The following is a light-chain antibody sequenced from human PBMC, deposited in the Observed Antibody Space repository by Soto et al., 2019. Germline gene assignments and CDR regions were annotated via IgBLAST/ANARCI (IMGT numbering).Light chain of an antibody. Sequence: EIVMTQSPATLSVSPGERATLSCRASQSVRGNLAWYQQKPGQSPRLLIYGASSRATGIPVRFSGSGSGTEFTLTISSLQSEDFAVYYCQQRGDRPLTFGGGTKVDIK. V-gene: IGKV3-15*01. CDR2: GAS. CDR3: QQRGDRPLT. CDR1: QSVRGN. J-gene: IGKJ4*01.